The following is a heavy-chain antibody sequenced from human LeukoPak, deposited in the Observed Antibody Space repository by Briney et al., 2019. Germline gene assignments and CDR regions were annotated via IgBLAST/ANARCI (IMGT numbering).Heavy chain of an antibody. Sequence: GGSLRLSCAASGFTVSSNYMSWVRQGPGKGLEWVSVIYGGGSTYYADSVKGRFTISRDNSKNTLYLQMNSLRAEDTAVYYCARDRGEFSHFDYWGQGTLVTVSS. D-gene: IGHD3-16*01. CDR3: ARDRGEFSHFDY. CDR2: IYGGGST. V-gene: IGHV3-66*02. J-gene: IGHJ4*02. CDR1: GFTVSSNY.